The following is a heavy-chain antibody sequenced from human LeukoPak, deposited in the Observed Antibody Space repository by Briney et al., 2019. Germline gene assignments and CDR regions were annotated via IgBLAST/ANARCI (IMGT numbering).Heavy chain of an antibody. V-gene: IGHV3-30*03. Sequence: GRSLRLSCAASGFTFSSYGMHWVRQAPGKGLEWVAVISYDGSNKYYADSVKGRFTISRDNSKNTLYLQMNSLRAEDTAVYYCAYARGSSWTNGMDVWGQGTTVTVSS. CDR2: ISYDGSNK. J-gene: IGHJ6*02. CDR1: GFTFSSYG. CDR3: AYARGSSWTNGMDV. D-gene: IGHD6-13*01.